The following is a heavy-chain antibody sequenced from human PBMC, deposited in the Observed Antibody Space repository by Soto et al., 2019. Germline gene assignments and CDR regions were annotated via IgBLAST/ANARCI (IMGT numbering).Heavy chain of an antibody. J-gene: IGHJ6*04. Sequence: GGSLRLSCLASGLTFSSYGMHWVRQAPGKGLEWVAVISYDGSNKYYADSVKGRFTISRDNSKNTLYLQMNSLRAEDTAVYYCAKAQYYYGMDVWGKGPTVTVSS. CDR1: GLTFSSYG. CDR3: AKAQYYYGMDV. V-gene: IGHV3-30*18. CDR2: ISYDGSNK.